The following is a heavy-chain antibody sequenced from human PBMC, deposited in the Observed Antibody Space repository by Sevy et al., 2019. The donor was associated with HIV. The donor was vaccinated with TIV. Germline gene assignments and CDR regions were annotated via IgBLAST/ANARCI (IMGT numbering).Heavy chain of an antibody. CDR2: VSNRGDDT. V-gene: IGHV3-23*01. Sequence: GGSLRLSCSASGFTFSGYAMSWVRQAPGKGLEWVSTVSNRGDDTYYADSVKGRFTISRDNSKNTLYLQMNSLRAEDTAVYYCARDRNGDYWGQGTLVTVSS. CDR1: GFTFSGYA. D-gene: IGHD2-8*01. CDR3: ARDRNGDY. J-gene: IGHJ4*02.